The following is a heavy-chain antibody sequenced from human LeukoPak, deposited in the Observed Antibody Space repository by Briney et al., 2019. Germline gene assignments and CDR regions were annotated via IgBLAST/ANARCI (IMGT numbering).Heavy chain of an antibody. CDR2: IIGNGGGI. V-gene: IGHV3-23*01. Sequence: GGSLRLSCAASGFTFSTYAMNWVRQAPGKGLEWVSVIIGNGGGIAYADSVKGRFTISRDNSNNISYLQMNSLRADDTAVYYCAKDRIPDGHYSIDFWGQGILVTVSS. CDR1: GFTFSTYA. J-gene: IGHJ4*02. D-gene: IGHD5-24*01. CDR3: AKDRIPDGHYSIDF.